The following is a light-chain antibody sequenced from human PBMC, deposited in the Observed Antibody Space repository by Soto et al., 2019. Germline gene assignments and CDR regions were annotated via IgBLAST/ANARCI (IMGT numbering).Light chain of an antibody. CDR3: QQYSSSPIT. V-gene: IGKV3-20*01. Sequence: ILFRQFPGSLSLSPGERATLSCRASQGVSGNFLAWYQQKPGQAPRLLIYGASSRATGIPDRFSGGGSGTDFSLTISTLDPEDFAVYYCQQYSSSPITFGQGTRLEIK. CDR1: QGVSGNF. CDR2: GAS. J-gene: IGKJ5*01.